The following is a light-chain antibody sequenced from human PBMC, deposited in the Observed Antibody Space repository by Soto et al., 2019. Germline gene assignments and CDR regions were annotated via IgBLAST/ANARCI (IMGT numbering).Light chain of an antibody. J-gene: IGLJ2*01. CDR1: ISNIGSYT. CDR3: AAWDDSLHGVV. V-gene: IGLV1-44*01. CDR2: YNN. Sequence: QSVLTQPPSASGTPGQRVTISCSGSISNIGSYTLNWYQQLPGTAPKLLIYYNNRRPSGVPDRFSVSKSGTSASLAISGLQSEDEADYYCAAWDDSLHGVVFGGGTKVTVL.